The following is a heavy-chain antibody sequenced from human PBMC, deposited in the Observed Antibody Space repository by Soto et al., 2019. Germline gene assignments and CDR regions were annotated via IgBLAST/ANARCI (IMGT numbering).Heavy chain of an antibody. D-gene: IGHD2-8*01. V-gene: IGHV3-23*01. CDR2: ISGSADST. CDR1: GFSFSSFA. CDR3: AKTRGAMIYAISVYGMDV. Sequence: EVLLLESGGGFIHPGGSLRLSCAASGFSFSSFAMNWVRQAPGKGLEWVSIISGSADSTFYADSVKGRFTISRDNSKSTLYLQINSLRDEDTAVYYCAKTRGAMIYAISVYGMDVWGQGTTVTVSS. J-gene: IGHJ6*02.